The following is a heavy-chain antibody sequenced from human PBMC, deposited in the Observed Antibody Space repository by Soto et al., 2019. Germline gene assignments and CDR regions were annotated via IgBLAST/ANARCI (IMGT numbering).Heavy chain of an antibody. CDR2: IYHSGRT. V-gene: IGHV4-30-2*01. Sequence: QLQLQESGSGLVKPSQTLSLTCAVSNGSITTFDYSWSWIRQPPGRGLEWFGSIYHSGRTYYIPSLKSRLTMSLDKSKNQFSLKLSSMTAEDTAVYFCARDMTIFGVAPGGGMDVWGQGTTVTVSS. J-gene: IGHJ6*02. D-gene: IGHD3-3*01. CDR1: NGSITTFDYS. CDR3: ARDMTIFGVAPGGGMDV.